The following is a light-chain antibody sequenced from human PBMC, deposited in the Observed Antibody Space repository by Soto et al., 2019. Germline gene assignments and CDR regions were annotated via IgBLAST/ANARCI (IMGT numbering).Light chain of an antibody. CDR1: QSVSSNY. Sequence: EIVLTQPPGTLSLSPGERATLSCRASQSVSSNYFAWYQQKPGQAPRLLIHGASRRATGIPDRFSGSGSGTDFTLTISRLEPEDFAVYYCQQYGSSLSITFGQGTRLEIK. V-gene: IGKV3-20*01. CDR2: GAS. J-gene: IGKJ5*01. CDR3: QQYGSSLSIT.